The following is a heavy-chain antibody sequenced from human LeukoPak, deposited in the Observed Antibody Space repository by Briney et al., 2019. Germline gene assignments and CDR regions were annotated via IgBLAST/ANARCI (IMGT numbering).Heavy chain of an antibody. D-gene: IGHD5-18*01. J-gene: IGHJ4*02. CDR1: GFTFSSYS. CDR3: ARDRNSYGLDY. Sequence: GGSLRLSCAASGFTFSSYSMNWVRQAPGKGLEWVSSISSSSSYIYYTDSVKGRFTISRDNAKNSLYLQMNSPRAEDTAVYYCARDRNSYGLDYWGQGTLVTVSS. V-gene: IGHV3-21*01. CDR2: ISSSSSYI.